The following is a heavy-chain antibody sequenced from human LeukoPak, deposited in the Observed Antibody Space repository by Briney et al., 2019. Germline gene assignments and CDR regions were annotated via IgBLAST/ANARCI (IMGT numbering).Heavy chain of an antibody. CDR2: IYHSGST. CDR1: GYSISSGYY. Sequence: SETLSLTCTVSGYSISSGYYWGWIRQPPGKGLEWIGSIYHSGSTYYNPSLKSRVTISVDTSKNQFSLKLSSVTAADTAVYYCARDRGSSSGYYYYYMDVWGKGTTVTISS. J-gene: IGHJ6*03. V-gene: IGHV4-38-2*02. D-gene: IGHD6-13*01. CDR3: ARDRGSSSGYYYYYMDV.